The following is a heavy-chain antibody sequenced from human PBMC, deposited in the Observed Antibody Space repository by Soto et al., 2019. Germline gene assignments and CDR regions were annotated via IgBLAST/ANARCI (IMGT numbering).Heavy chain of an antibody. D-gene: IGHD2-21*02. CDR1: GFTFSSYA. Sequence: PGGSLRLSCAASGFTFSSYAMSWVRQAPGKGLEWVSAISGSGGSTYYADSVKGRFTISRDNSKNTLYLQMNSLRAEDTAVYYCATSEGFVVVTAIGVHDYYGMDVWGQGTTVTVSS. CDR2: ISGSGGST. V-gene: IGHV3-23*01. J-gene: IGHJ6*02. CDR3: ATSEGFVVVTAIGVHDYYGMDV.